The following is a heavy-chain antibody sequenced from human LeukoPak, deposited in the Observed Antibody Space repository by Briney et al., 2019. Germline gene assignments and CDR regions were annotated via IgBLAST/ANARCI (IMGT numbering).Heavy chain of an antibody. CDR1: GFTFASYE. CDR3: ARKVGYYYYYGMDV. V-gene: IGHV3-48*03. J-gene: IGHJ6*04. D-gene: IGHD1-26*01. CDR2: IYASGSTI. Sequence: GGSLRLSCAASGFTFASYEMNWVRQAPGKGLECIAYIYASGSTIYYSDSVKGRSTISRDNAKNSLYLQMNSLSAGDTAVYYCARKVGYYYYYGMDVWGKGTTVTVSS.